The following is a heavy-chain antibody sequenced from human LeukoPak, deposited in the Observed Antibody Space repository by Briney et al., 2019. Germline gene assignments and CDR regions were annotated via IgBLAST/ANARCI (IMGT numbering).Heavy chain of an antibody. J-gene: IGHJ5*02. Sequence: PGGSLRLSCVVSGFGFSDSYMTWVRQAPGRGLEWGSSIRPSGDNTYYGDSVKGRFTISRDNSKNTVYLQMNNMRVDDTAVYYCARVAGWHWFDPWGQGTLVTVSS. CDR2: IRPSGDNT. V-gene: IGHV3-23*01. CDR3: ARVAGWHWFDP. CDR1: GFGFSDSY. D-gene: IGHD6-19*01.